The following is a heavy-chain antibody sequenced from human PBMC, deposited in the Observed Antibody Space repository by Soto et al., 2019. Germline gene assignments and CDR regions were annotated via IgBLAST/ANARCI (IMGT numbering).Heavy chain of an antibody. CDR2: INPSGGST. CDR3: ARDQSITMVRGVLYPEYYFDY. J-gene: IGHJ4*02. CDR1: GYTFTSYY. V-gene: IGHV1-46*03. D-gene: IGHD3-10*01. Sequence: GASVKVSCKASGYTFTSYYMHWVRQAPGQGLEWMGIINPSGGSTSYAQKFQGRVTTTRDTSTSTVYMELSSLRSEDTAVYYCARDQSITMVRGVLYPEYYFDYWGQGTLVTVSS.